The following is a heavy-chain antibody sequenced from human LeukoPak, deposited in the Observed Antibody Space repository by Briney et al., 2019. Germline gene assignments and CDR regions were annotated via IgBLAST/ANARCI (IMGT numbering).Heavy chain of an antibody. J-gene: IGHJ4*02. CDR2: ISSSSSTI. D-gene: IGHD1-26*01. CDR3: ARSRGSSGSYPFDY. CDR1: GFIFSQYR. Sequence: PGGSLRLSCVGSGFIFSQYRMNWVRQAPGKGLEWVSYISSSSSTIYYAGSVKGRFTISRDNAKNSLFLQMNSLRAEDTAVYYCARSRGSSGSYPFDYWGQGTLVTVSS. V-gene: IGHV3-48*01.